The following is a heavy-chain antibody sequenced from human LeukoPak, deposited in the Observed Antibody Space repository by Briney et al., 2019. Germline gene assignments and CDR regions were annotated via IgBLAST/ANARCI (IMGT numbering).Heavy chain of an antibody. CDR2: ISSSGSTI. J-gene: IGHJ5*02. CDR1: GFTFSDYY. Sequence: GGSLRLSCAASGFTFSDYYMSWIRQAPGKGLEWVSYISSSGSTIYYADSVKGRFTISRDNAKNSLYLQMNSLRAEDTAAYYCARDQRPYNWFDPWGQGTLVTVSS. CDR3: ARDQRPYNWFDP. V-gene: IGHV3-11*01.